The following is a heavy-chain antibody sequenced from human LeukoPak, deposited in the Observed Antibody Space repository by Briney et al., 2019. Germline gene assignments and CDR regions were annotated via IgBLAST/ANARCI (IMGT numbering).Heavy chain of an antibody. J-gene: IGHJ6*03. D-gene: IGHD6-19*01. CDR1: GFTFSDYY. V-gene: IGHV4-4*07. CDR3: ARVSSSGWLYYYYYYYMDV. CDR2: FSASGNS. Sequence: GSMRLSCAASGFTFSDYYWSWIRQPAGKGLEWIGRFSASGNSNYNPSLKSRLTISVDTSKNQFSLKLSSVTAADTAVYYCARVSSSGWLYYYYYYYMDVWGKGTTVTISS.